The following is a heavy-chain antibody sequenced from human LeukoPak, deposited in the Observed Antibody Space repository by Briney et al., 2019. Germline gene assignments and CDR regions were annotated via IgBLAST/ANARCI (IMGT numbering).Heavy chain of an antibody. CDR2: IYYSGST. Sequence: SETLSLTCTVSGGSISSYYWSWIRQPPGKGLDWIGYIYYSGSTNYNPSPKSRVTISVDTSKSQFSLKLSSVTAADTAVYYCARGHSSGWFDFDYWGQGTLVTVSS. CDR3: ARGHSSGWFDFDY. J-gene: IGHJ4*02. V-gene: IGHV4-59*08. CDR1: GGSISSYY. D-gene: IGHD6-19*01.